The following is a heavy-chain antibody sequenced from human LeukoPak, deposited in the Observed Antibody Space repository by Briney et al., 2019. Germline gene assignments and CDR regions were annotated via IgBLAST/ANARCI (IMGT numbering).Heavy chain of an antibody. D-gene: IGHD2-15*01. CDR1: GFTFSSYG. CDR3: AKQLRGYCSGGSCYFDY. Sequence: GGSLRLSCAASGFTFSSYGMHWVRQAPGKGLEGVAFIRYGGSNKYYADSVKGRFTISRDNSKNTLYLQMNSLRAEDTAVYYCAKQLRGYCSGGSCYFDYWGQGTLVTVSS. V-gene: IGHV3-30*02. CDR2: IRYGGSNK. J-gene: IGHJ4*02.